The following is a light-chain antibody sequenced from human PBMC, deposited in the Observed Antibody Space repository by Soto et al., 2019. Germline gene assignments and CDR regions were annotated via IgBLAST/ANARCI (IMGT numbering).Light chain of an antibody. CDR3: SAWDDNLNGPV. J-gene: IGLJ2*01. Sequence: QSVLTQPPSVSGAPTQRVTISCSGSTPNIGNNAVNWYQQLPGKAPKLLIYYDDLLPSGVSDRFSGSKSGTSASLAISGLQSEDEADYYCSAWDDNLNGPVFGGGTKVTVL. V-gene: IGLV1-36*01. CDR2: YDD. CDR1: TPNIGNNA.